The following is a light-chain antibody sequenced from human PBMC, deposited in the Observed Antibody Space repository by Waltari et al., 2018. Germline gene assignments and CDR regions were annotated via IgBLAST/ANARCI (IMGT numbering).Light chain of an antibody. J-gene: IGKJ1*01. V-gene: IGKV2-29*02. CDR1: QTLLHSDGQTY. Sequence: DVVMTQTPLSLSVTPGQPASISGKSSQTLLHSDGQTYLYWFLQKPGQSPQLLIYAVSSRVSGVSTKFSGSGSGTDFTLKISRVEAEDVGIYYCMQGLHLPRTFGQGTKVEMK. CDR3: MQGLHLPRT. CDR2: AVS.